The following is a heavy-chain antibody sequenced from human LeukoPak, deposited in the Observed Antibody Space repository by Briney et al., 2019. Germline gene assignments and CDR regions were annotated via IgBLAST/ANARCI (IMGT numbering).Heavy chain of an antibody. Sequence: GGSLRLSCAASGFTFSSYWMHWVRQAPGKGLVWVSRINSDGSSTSYADSVKGRFTISRDNAKNSLYLQMNSLRAEDTAVYYCAREPPEWELLDYFDYWGQGTLVTVSS. CDR2: INSDGSST. J-gene: IGHJ4*02. D-gene: IGHD1-26*01. V-gene: IGHV3-74*01. CDR1: GFTFSSYW. CDR3: AREPPEWELLDYFDY.